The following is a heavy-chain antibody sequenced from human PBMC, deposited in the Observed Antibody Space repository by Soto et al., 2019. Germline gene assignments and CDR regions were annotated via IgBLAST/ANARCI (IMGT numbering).Heavy chain of an antibody. CDR2: INHSGTT. J-gene: IGHJ6*03. CDR3: SIAEGNYDYCDQMSV. Sequence: GKGLEWIGEINHSGTTNYNPSLKSRVTISIDTSKNQFSLKLSSLTAADTAVYYGSIAEGNYDYCDQMSVWDKGTTVPVSS. V-gene: IGHV4-34*01.